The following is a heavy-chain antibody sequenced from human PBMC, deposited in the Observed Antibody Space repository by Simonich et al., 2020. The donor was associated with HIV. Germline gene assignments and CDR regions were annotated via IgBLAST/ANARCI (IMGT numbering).Heavy chain of an antibody. CDR1: GFTFSSYW. CDR2: IKSDGRSI. CDR3: AREHSGSHLNIDY. V-gene: IGHV3-74*01. D-gene: IGHD1-26*01. J-gene: IGHJ4*02. Sequence: EVQLVESGGGLVQPGGSLRLSCAASGFTFSSYWMHWVRQAPGKGLVWVSRIKSDGRSISYADSVKGRFTISRDNAKNTLYLQMNSLRAEDTAVDYCAREHSGSHLNIDYWGQGTLVTVSS.